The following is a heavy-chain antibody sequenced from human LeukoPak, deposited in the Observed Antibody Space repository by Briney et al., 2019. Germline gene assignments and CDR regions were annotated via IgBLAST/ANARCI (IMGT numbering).Heavy chain of an antibody. D-gene: IGHD6-19*01. CDR2: INHSGST. V-gene: IGHV4-34*01. Sequence: SETLSLTFAVYGGSFSGYYWSWIRQPPAKGLEWIGEINHSGSTNYNPSLKSRVTISVDTSKHQFSLKLSSVTAADTAVYYCARGESYSSGWYVGYYFDYWGQGTLVTVSS. CDR1: GGSFSGYY. CDR3: ARGESYSSGWYVGYYFDY. J-gene: IGHJ4*02.